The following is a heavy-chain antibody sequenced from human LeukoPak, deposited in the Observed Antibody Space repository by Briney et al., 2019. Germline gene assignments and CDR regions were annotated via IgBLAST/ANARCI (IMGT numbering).Heavy chain of an antibody. CDR2: IYTSGNT. J-gene: IGHJ4*02. D-gene: IGHD3-22*01. Sequence: PSEALSLTCTVSGRSISSYYGSWIRQPAGKGLEGLGRIYTSGNTNYNPSLKSRVTISVDKSKNQFSLKLSSVTAADTAVYYCARAGRYDSSGMGIFDYWGQGTLVTVSS. CDR3: ARAGRYDSSGMGIFDY. CDR1: GRSISSYY. V-gene: IGHV4-4*07.